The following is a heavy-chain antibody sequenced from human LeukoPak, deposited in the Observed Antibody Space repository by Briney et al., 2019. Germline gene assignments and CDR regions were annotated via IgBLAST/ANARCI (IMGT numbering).Heavy chain of an antibody. CDR3: ARDRSMIVVVDGMDV. CDR2: IHYSGST. J-gene: IGHJ6*02. D-gene: IGHD3-22*01. V-gene: IGHV4-59*12. Sequence: SETLSLTCTVSGGSISSYYWSWIRQPPGKGLEWIGYIHYSGSTNYNPSLKSRVTISVDKSKNQFSLKLSSVTAADTAVYYCARDRSMIVVVDGMDVWGQGTTVTVSS. CDR1: GGSISSYY.